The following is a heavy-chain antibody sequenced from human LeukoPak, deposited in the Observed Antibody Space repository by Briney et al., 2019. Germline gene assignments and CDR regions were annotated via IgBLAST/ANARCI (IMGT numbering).Heavy chain of an antibody. J-gene: IGHJ4*02. Sequence: PGGSLRLSCAASGFTFSSYAMSWVRQAPGKGLEWVSAISGSGGSTYYADSVKGRFTISRDNSKNTLYLQMNSLRAEDTAVYYCAKDLGRYDYGDYMYYFDYWGQGTLVTVSS. CDR3: AKDLGRYDYGDYMYYFDY. CDR1: GFTFSSYA. CDR2: ISGSGGST. V-gene: IGHV3-23*01. D-gene: IGHD4-17*01.